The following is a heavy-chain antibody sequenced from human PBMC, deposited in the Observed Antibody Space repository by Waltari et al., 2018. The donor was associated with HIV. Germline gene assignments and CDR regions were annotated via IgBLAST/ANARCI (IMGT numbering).Heavy chain of an antibody. CDR3: ARMGGLRELSLIDY. J-gene: IGHJ4*02. CDR2: IYYSGST. CDR1: GGSISSSSYY. Sequence: QLQLQESGPGLVKPSETLSLTCTVSGGSISSSSYYWGWIRQPPGKGLEWIGSIYYSGSTYYNPSLKSRVTISVDTSKNQFSLKLSSVTAADTAVYYCARMGGLRELSLIDYWGQGTLVTVSS. D-gene: IGHD3-16*02. V-gene: IGHV4-39*01.